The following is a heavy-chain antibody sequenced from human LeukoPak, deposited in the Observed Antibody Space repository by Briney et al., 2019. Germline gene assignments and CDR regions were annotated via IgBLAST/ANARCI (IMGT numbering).Heavy chain of an antibody. V-gene: IGHV4-59*12. Sequence: SETLSLTCTVSDNSISSYYWSWIRQPPGKGLEWIGSIYSSGSTNYNPSLKSRVTISVDTSKIQFSLKLSSVTAADTAVYYCARASSIAGRLYYYYYMDVWGKGTTVTVSS. J-gene: IGHJ6*03. CDR2: IYSSGST. CDR3: ARASSIAGRLYYYYYMDV. CDR1: DNSISSYY. D-gene: IGHD6-6*01.